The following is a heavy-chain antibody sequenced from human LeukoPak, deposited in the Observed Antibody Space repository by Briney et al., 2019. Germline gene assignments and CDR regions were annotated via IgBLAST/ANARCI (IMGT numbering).Heavy chain of an antibody. J-gene: IGHJ4*02. CDR3: ARDRSGGSGSDS. CDR1: GFTFSSYS. CDR2: ISTSSAYI. Sequence: GGSLRLSCAASGFTFSSYSMNWVRQAPGKGLEWVSFISTSSAYIFYADSVKGRFTISRDNAKNSLYLQMNGLRAEDTALYYCARDRSGGSGSDSWGQGTLVTVSS. V-gene: IGHV3-21*01. D-gene: IGHD2-15*01.